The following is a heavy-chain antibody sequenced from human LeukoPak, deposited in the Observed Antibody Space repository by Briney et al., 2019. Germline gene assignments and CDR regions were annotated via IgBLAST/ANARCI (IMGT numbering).Heavy chain of an antibody. CDR3: ARDPIVVVPAVGMDV. Sequence: GRSLRLSCAASGFTFSSYGMHWVRQAPGKGLEWVAVIWYDGSNKHYADSVKGRFTISRDNSKNTVYLQMNSLRAEDMAVYYCARDPIVVVPAVGMDVWGQGTTVTVSS. V-gene: IGHV3-33*08. D-gene: IGHD2-2*01. CDR1: GFTFSSYG. CDR2: IWYDGSNK. J-gene: IGHJ6*02.